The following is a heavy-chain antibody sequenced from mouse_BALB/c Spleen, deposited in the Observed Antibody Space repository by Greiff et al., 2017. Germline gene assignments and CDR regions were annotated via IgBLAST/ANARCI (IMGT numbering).Heavy chain of an antibody. CDR3: SYGYYAMDY. CDR2: INPSTGYT. CDR1: GYTFTSYW. J-gene: IGHJ4*01. V-gene: IGHV1-7*01. D-gene: IGHD1-1*02. Sequence: VQLQQSGAELAKPGASVKMSCKASGYTFTSYWMHWVKQRPGQGLEWIGYINPSTGYTEYNQKFKDKATLTADKSSSTAYMQLSSLTSEDSAVYYCSYGYYAMDYWGQGTSVTVSS.